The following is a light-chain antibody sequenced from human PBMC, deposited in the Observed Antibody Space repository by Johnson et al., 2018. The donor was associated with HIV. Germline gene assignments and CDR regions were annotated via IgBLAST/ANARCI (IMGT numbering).Light chain of an antibody. Sequence: QSVLTQPPSVSSAPGQKVTISCSGSSSNIGSNYVSWYQQVPGTAPKLLIYENNKRPSGIPDRFSGSKSGTSATLGITGLQTGDEADYYCGTWDSSLSAYVFRTGTKVTVL. CDR1: SSNIGSNY. CDR2: ENN. V-gene: IGLV1-51*02. CDR3: GTWDSSLSAYV. J-gene: IGLJ1*01.